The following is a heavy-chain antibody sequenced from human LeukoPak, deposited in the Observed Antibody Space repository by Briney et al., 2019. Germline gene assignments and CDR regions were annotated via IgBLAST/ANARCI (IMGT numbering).Heavy chain of an antibody. CDR3: ARPYIAAAGGAFDI. D-gene: IGHD6-13*01. J-gene: IGHJ3*02. CDR1: GGSISSSSYY. V-gene: IGHV4-39*01. Sequence: SETLSLTCTVSGGSISSSSYYWGWIRQPPGKGLEWIGSIYYSGSTYYNPSLKSRVTISVDTSKNPFSLKLSSVTAADTAVYYCARPYIAAAGGAFDIWGQGTMVTVSS. CDR2: IYYSGST.